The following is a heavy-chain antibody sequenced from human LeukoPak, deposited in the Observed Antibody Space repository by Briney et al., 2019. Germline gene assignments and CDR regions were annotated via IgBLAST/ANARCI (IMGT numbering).Heavy chain of an antibody. V-gene: IGHV4-59*01. CDR1: GGSISSFY. Sequence: PSETLSLTCTVSGGSISSFYWSWIRQPPGKALEWIGNIYYSGYTNYNPSLKSRVTISVDTSKNQFSLKMTSVTAADTAVYYCARSVDYYYFYMDVWGKGTTVTISS. CDR2: IYYSGYT. CDR3: ARSVDYYYFYMDV. J-gene: IGHJ6*03.